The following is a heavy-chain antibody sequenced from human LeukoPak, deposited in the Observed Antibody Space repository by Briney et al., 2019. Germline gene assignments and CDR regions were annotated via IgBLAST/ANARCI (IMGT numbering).Heavy chain of an antibody. Sequence: WETLSLTCTVSGGSISSYYWSWIRQPPGKGLEWIGYIYYSGSTNYNPSLKSRVTISVDPSKNQFSLKLSSVTAADTAVYYCARGVEYSSSSGLGYWGQGTLVTVSS. CDR3: ARGVEYSSSSGLGY. J-gene: IGHJ4*02. V-gene: IGHV4-59*01. D-gene: IGHD6-6*01. CDR1: GGSISSYY. CDR2: IYYSGST.